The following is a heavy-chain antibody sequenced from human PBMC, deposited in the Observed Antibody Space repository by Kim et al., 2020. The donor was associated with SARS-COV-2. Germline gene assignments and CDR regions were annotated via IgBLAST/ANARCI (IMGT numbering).Heavy chain of an antibody. CDR2: IGTAGDT. CDR3: ARGSSFDGMDV. D-gene: IGHD2-15*01. Sequence: GGSLRLSCAASGFTFSSYDMHWVRQATGKGLEWVSAIGTAGDTYYPGSVKGRFTISRENAKNSLYLQMNSLRAGDTAVYYCARGSSFDGMDVWGQGTTVTVSS. V-gene: IGHV3-13*04. J-gene: IGHJ6*02. CDR1: GFTFSSYD.